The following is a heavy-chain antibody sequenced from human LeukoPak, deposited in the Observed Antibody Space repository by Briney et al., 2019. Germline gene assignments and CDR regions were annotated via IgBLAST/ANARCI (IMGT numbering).Heavy chain of an antibody. CDR2: IYYSGST. J-gene: IGHJ4*02. CDR1: GGSISSGSYY. V-gene: IGHV4-39*07. CDR3: ARTYYFGSGSYHFDY. Sequence: SETLSLTCTVSGGSISSGSYYWGWIRQPPGKGLEWIGSIYYSGSTYYNPSLRSRVSISVDTSKNQFSLKLTSVTAADTAVYYCARTYYFGSGSYHFDYWGQGTLVTVSS. D-gene: IGHD3-10*01.